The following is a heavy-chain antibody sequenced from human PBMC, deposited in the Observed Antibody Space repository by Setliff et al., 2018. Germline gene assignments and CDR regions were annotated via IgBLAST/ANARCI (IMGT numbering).Heavy chain of an antibody. J-gene: IGHJ5*02. D-gene: IGHD2-15*01. CDR2: INWNGDRT. Sequence: PGGSLRLSCAASGFTFDVYDLNWVRQAPGKGLEWVSSINWNGDRTGYADSVKGRFTISRDNAKNSLYLQMNRLRAEDTALYYCARSPALLGIVYLDPWGQGTRVTVSS. V-gene: IGHV3-20*04. CDR1: GFTFDVYD. CDR3: ARSPALLGIVYLDP.